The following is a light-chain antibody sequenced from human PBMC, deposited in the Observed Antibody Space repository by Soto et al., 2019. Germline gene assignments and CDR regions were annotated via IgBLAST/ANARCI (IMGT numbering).Light chain of an antibody. J-gene: IGKJ5*01. V-gene: IGKV3-11*01. CDR1: QSVSSY. CDR2: DAS. Sequence: EIVMAQSPATLSVSPGEIATLSFSASQSVSSYLAWYQQKPGQAPRLLIYDASNRATGIPARFSGSGSGTDFTLTISSLEPEDFAVYYCQQRSNWLITFGQGTRLEIK. CDR3: QQRSNWLIT.